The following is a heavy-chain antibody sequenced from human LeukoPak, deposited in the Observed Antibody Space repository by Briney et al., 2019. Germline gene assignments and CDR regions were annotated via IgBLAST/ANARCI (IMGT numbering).Heavy chain of an antibody. CDR1: GGSISSSSYD. CDR2: IYYSGST. CDR3: ARHRTTMVRGVITNFDY. D-gene: IGHD3-10*01. J-gene: IGHJ4*02. V-gene: IGHV4-39*01. Sequence: SETLSLTCTVSGGSISSSSYDWGWIRQPPGKGLEWIGSIYYSGSTYYNPSLKSRVTISVDTSKNQFSLKLSSVTAADTAVYYCARHRTTMVRGVITNFDYWGQGTLVTVSS.